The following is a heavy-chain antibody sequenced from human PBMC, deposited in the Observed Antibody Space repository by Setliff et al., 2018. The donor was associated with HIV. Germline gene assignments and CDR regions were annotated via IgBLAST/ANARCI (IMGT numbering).Heavy chain of an antibody. V-gene: IGHV4-34*01. D-gene: IGHD3-22*01. CDR3: ARGNYDTSDYYTNFYYYYMDV. Sequence: SETLSLTCAVYGGSFSDYFWSWIRQSPGKGLEWIGEISHSGDTQYNSSLKSRVTISIDTSKNQFSLRLSSVTGADTAIYYCARGNYDTSDYYTNFYYYYMDVWGKGTAVTVSS. CDR1: GGSFSDYF. J-gene: IGHJ6*03. CDR2: ISHSGDT.